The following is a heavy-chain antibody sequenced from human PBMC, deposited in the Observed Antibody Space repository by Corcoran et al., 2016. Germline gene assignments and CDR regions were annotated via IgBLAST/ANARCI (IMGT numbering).Heavy chain of an antibody. V-gene: IGHV4-59*01. CDR1: GGSISSYY. D-gene: IGHD1-26*01. Sequence: QVQLQESGPGLVKPSETLSLTCTVSGGSISSYYWSWIRQPPGKGLEWIGYIYYSGSTNYNPSLKSRVTISVDTSKNQFSLKLRSVTAADTAVYYCARHRHGSYFDYWGQGTLVTVSS. J-gene: IGHJ4*02. CDR3: ARHRHGSYFDY. CDR2: IYYSGST.